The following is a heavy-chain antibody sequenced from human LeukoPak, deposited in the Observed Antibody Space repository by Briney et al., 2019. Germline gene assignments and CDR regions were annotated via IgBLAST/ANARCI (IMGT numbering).Heavy chain of an antibody. CDR2: ISSGDDT. V-gene: IGHV3-53*04. D-gene: IGHD5-12*01. CDR3: ARATSLRFTEWESKKYFDY. Sequence: GGSLRLSCAASGFNNKNNYMTWVRQAPGKGLEWVSLISSGDDTYYADSVKGRFTISRHNSKNTLYLQMNSLRPEDSAVYYRARATSLRFTEWESKKYFDYWGQGTLVTVSS. J-gene: IGHJ4*02. CDR1: GFNNKNNY.